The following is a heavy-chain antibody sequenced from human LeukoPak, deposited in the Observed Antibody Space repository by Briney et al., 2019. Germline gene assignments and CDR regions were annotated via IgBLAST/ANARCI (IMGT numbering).Heavy chain of an antibody. Sequence: SETLSLTCSVSGGSISSSSSYWGWIRQPPGKGLEWIGSIYYSGSSFDNPALKSRVTISVDTSKNQFSLKLSSVTAADTAVYYCARRNDYSNLWYFDYWGQGTLVTVSS. J-gene: IGHJ4*02. CDR1: GGSISSSSSY. V-gene: IGHV4-39*01. D-gene: IGHD4-11*01. CDR2: IYYSGSS. CDR3: ARRNDYSNLWYFDY.